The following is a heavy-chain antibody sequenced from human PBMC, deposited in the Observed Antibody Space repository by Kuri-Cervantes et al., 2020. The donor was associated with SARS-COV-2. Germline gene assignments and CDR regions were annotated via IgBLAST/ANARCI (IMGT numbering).Heavy chain of an antibody. J-gene: IGHJ4*02. CDR3: ARGGYSSSWYSDY. CDR2: INSNGDHT. D-gene: IGHD6-13*01. CDR1: GFIFSRYA. V-gene: IGHV3-64*04. Sequence: GESLKISCSASGFIFSRYALHWVRQAPGKGLEFVSAINSNGDHTYYADSVKGRFTISRDNAKNSLYLQMNSLRAEDTAVYYCARGGYSSSWYSDYWGQGTLVTVSS.